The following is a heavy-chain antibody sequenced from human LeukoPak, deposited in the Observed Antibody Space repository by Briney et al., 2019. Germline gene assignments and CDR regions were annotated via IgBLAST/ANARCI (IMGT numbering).Heavy chain of an antibody. D-gene: IGHD5-18*01. V-gene: IGHV3-30*18. CDR3: AKGRRIQPSDY. CDR1: GFTFSSYG. J-gene: IGHJ4*02. CDR2: ISYDGSNK. Sequence: GRSLRLSCAASGFTFSSYGMHWVRQAPGKGLEWVAVISYDGSNKYYADSVKSRFTISRDNSKNTLYLQMNSLRAEDTAVYYCAKGRRIQPSDYWGQGTLVTVSS.